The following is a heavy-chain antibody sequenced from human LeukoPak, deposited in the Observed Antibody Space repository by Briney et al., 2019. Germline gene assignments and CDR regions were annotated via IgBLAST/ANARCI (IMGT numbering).Heavy chain of an antibody. V-gene: IGHV1-2*02. CDR1: GGTFSSYA. J-gene: IGHJ6*03. CDR3: ARVGRSYDFWSGPNYAEYYYYMDV. Sequence: ASVNVSCKASGGTFSSYAISWVRQAPGQGLEWMGRINPNSGGTNYAQKFQGRVTMTRDTSISTAYMELSRLISDDTAVYYCARVGRSYDFWSGPNYAEYYYYMDVWGKGTTVTVSS. D-gene: IGHD3-3*01. CDR2: INPNSGGT.